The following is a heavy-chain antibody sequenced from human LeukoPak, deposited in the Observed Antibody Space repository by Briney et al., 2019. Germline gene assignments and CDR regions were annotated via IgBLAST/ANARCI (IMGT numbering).Heavy chain of an antibody. Sequence: SETLSLTCAVYGGSFSGYYWSWIRQPPGKGLEWIGEINHSGSTNYNPSLKSRVTISVDTSKNQFSLKLSSVTAADTAVYYCARLRLSKQLFDYWGQGPLVTVSS. CDR3: ARLRLSKQLFDY. D-gene: IGHD1-1*01. CDR1: GGSFSGYY. V-gene: IGHV4-34*01. J-gene: IGHJ4*02. CDR2: INHSGST.